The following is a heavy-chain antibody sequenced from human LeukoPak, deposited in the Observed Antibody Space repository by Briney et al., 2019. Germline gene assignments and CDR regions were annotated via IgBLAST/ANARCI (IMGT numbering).Heavy chain of an antibody. Sequence: GGSLRLSCAASGFTFSSYGMHWVRQPPGKGLEWVAFIRFDGNNKYYADSLKGRFTISRDNSKNTLYLQMKSLRAEDAAVYYCARDSARGGASSGDFDSWGQGTLVTVSS. CDR1: GFTFSSYG. CDR3: ARDSARGGASSGDFDS. CDR2: IRFDGNNK. J-gene: IGHJ4*02. V-gene: IGHV3-30*02. D-gene: IGHD3-10*01.